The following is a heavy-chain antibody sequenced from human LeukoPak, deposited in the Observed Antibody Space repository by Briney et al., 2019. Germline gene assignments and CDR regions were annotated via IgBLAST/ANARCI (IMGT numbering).Heavy chain of an antibody. D-gene: IGHD6-19*01. V-gene: IGHV1-18*04. CDR3: ARDPSNTSGWYIWFDF. J-gene: IGHJ5*01. CDR1: GYTFKNYG. CDR2: MSTYNGDT. Sequence: ASVKVCCKASGYTFKNYGSSWVRQAPGQGLEWMEWMSTYNGDTKHAQKVQGRLTLTADASTSTAYMELRGLGSDDTAVYYCARDPSNTSGWYIWFDFWGQGTLVTVSS.